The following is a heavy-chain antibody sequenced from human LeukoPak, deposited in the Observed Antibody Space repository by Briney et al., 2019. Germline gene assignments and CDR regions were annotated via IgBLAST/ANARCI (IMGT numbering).Heavy chain of an antibody. CDR1: GFTFSIYW. Sequence: GGSLRLSCAASGFTFSIYWMYWVRQAPGKGLEWVANIKQDASHKYYVDSVKGRFTISRDNAKNSLYLQMNSLRVEDTAVYYCVREEGYWGQGTLVTVSS. J-gene: IGHJ4*02. V-gene: IGHV3-7*01. CDR3: VREEGY. CDR2: IKQDASHK.